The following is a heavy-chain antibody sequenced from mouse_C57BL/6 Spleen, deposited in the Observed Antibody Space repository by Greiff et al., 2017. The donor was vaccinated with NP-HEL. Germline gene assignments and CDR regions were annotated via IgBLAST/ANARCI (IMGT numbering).Heavy chain of an antibody. CDR3: ARGGSNYLAY. CDR2: INPSTGGT. V-gene: IGHV1-42*01. CDR1: GYSFTGYY. D-gene: IGHD2-5*01. Sequence: VHVKQSGPELVKPGASVKISCKASGYSFTGYYMNWVKQSPEKSLEWIGEINPSTGGTTYNQKFKAKATLTVDKSSSTAYMQLKSLTSEDSAVYYCARGGSNYLAYWGQGTLVTVSA. J-gene: IGHJ3*01.